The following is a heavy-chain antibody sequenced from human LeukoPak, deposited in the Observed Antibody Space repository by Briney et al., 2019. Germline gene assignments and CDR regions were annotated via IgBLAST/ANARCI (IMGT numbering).Heavy chain of an antibody. D-gene: IGHD3-16*01. CDR2: LDPADGKI. CDR1: GDTLTELS. V-gene: IGHV1-24*01. CDR3: ATGGTCDLLRC. Sequence: ASVKVSCKVSGDTLTELSTHWVRQAPGKGLEWMGGLDPADGKIIYAQTSQDRVTMTEDTSTDTAYMEMSGLRSDDTAVYYCATGGTCDLLRCWGQGTLVTVSS. J-gene: IGHJ4*02.